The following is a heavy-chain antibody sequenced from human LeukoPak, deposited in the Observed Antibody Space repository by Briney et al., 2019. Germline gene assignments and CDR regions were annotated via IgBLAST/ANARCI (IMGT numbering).Heavy chain of an antibody. CDR1: GGSLSSYY. V-gene: IGHV4-59*01. D-gene: IGHD2-2*01. J-gene: IGHJ3*02. CDR2: LYYSGST. CDR3: ARLGYCSSTSCHDAFDI. Sequence: SETLSLTCHVSGGSLSSYYWSWIRQPPGKGLEWIGYLYYSGSTNYNPSLKSRVTISVDTSKNQFSLKLSSVTAADTAVYYCARLGYCSSTSCHDAFDIWGQGTMVTVSS.